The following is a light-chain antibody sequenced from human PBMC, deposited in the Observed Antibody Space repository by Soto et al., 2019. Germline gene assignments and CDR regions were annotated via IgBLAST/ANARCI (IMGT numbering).Light chain of an antibody. CDR1: QSVSSY. Sequence: EIVLTQSPATLSLSPGERATLSCRASQSVSSYLAWYQQKPGQTPRLLIYAASNRAPGIPARFSGSGSGTDFTLTISSLEPVEFAVYYCHPRTNWPITFGQGTRLGIK. CDR2: AAS. CDR3: HPRTNWPIT. J-gene: IGKJ5*01. V-gene: IGKV3-11*01.